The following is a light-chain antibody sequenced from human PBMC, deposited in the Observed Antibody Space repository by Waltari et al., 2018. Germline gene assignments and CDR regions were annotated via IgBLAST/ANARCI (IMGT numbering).Light chain of an antibody. CDR2: WAS. CDR3: QQYYSTPPIT. J-gene: IGKJ5*01. V-gene: IGKV4-1*01. Sequence: DIVMTQSPDSLAVFLGGRATINCQSSQSVLYSPTNKNYLAWYQQKPGQPPKLLIYWASTRESGVPDRFSGSGSGTDFTLTISSLQAEDVAVYYCQQYYSTPPITFGQGTRLEIK. CDR1: QSVLYSPTNKNY.